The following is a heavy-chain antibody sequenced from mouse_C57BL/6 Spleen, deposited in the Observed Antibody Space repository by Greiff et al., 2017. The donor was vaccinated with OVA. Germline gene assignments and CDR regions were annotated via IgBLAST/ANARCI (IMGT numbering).Heavy chain of an antibody. CDR3: ARGREYDRFAY. V-gene: IGHV1-20*01. Sequence: VQLKESGPELVKPGDSVKISCKASGYSFTGYFMNWVMQSHGKSLEWIGRINPYNGDTFYNQKFKGKATLTVDKSSSTAHMELRSLTSEDSAVYYCARGREYDRFAYWGLGTLVTVSA. J-gene: IGHJ3*01. CDR2: INPYNGDT. CDR1: GYSFTGYF. D-gene: IGHD2-14*01.